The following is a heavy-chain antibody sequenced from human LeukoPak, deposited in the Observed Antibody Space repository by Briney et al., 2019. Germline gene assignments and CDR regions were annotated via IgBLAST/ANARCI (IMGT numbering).Heavy chain of an antibody. D-gene: IGHD3-22*01. V-gene: IGHV3-30*01. CDR3: ARDHSHYDSSGYFGL. CDR2: ISYDGSKY. CDR1: GFTFTSYA. Sequence: GRPLRLSCAASGFTFTSYAMHWARQAPGKRLEWVSLISYDGSKYYSADSVKGRFTISRDNSKNTLYLQMNSLRAEDTAVYYCARDHSHYDSSGYFGLWGQGALVTVSS. J-gene: IGHJ4*02.